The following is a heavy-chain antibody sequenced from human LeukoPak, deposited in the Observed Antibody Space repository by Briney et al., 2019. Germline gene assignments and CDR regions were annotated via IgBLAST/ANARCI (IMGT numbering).Heavy chain of an antibody. CDR3: ARDAGTTFYYGMDV. J-gene: IGHJ6*04. V-gene: IGHV1-69*06. CDR2: IMPIFGTA. D-gene: IGHD1-1*01. Sequence: ASVKVSCKASGGTFSTYTINWVRQAPGQGLEWMGGIMPIFGTANYAQKFQGRVTITADKSTSTVYMELSSLRSEDTAVYYCARDAGTTFYYGMDVWGKGTTVTVSS. CDR1: GGTFSTYT.